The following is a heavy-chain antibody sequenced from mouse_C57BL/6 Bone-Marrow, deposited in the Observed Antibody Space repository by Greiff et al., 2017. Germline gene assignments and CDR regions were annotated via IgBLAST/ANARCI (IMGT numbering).Heavy chain of an antibody. D-gene: IGHD1-1*01. J-gene: IGHJ2*01. CDR2: ISSGGSYT. V-gene: IGHV5-6*01. CDR3: ARHFIRPYVDY. CDR1: GFTFSSYG. Sequence: EVQLVESGGDLVKPGGSLKLSCAASGFTFSSYGMSWVRQTPDKRLEWVATISSGGSYTYYPDSVKGRFTISRDNAKNTLYLQMSSLKSEDTAMYYCARHFIRPYVDYWGQGTTLTVSS.